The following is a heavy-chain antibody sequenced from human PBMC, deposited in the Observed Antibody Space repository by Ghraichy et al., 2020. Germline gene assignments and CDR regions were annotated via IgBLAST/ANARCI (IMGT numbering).Heavy chain of an antibody. J-gene: IGHJ4*02. CDR3: ARGRVVSGSSPGLKVDLDAKNPHVTTVFDY. V-gene: IGHV4-34*01. CDR1: GGSFSGYY. CDR2: INHSGST. D-gene: IGHD4-17*01. Sequence: SQTLSLTCAVYGGSFSGYYWSWIRQPPGKGLEWIGEINHSGSTNYNPSLKSRVTISVDTSKNQFSLKLSSVTAADTAVYYCARGRVVSGSSPGLKVDLDAKNPHVTTVFDYWGQGTLVTVSS.